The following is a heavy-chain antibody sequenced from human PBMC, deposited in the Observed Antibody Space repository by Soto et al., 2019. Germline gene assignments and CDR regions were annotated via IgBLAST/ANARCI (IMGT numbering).Heavy chain of an antibody. CDR3: AREDTRHFDY. Sequence: GGSVKVSCKASRYTFTNYYMQWVRQAPGQGLEWMGIINPSGGSTSYAQKFQGRVTMTRDTSTSTVYMELSSLRSEDTAVYYCAREDTRHFDYWGQGTLVTSPQ. V-gene: IGHV1-46*03. CDR1: RYTFTNYY. J-gene: IGHJ4*02. CDR2: INPSGGST.